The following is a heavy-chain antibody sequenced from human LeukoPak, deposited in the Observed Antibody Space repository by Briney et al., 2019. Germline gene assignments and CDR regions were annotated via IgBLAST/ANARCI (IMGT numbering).Heavy chain of an antibody. CDR1: GYTLTELS. V-gene: IGHV1-24*01. CDR2: FDPEDGET. CDR3: ATTSPWLAYFDY. D-gene: IGHD6-19*01. Sequence: ASVKVSCKVSGYTLTELSMHWVRQAPGKGLEWMGGFDPEDGETIYAQKFQGRVTMTEDTSTDTAYMELSSLRSEDTAVYYCATTSPWLAYFDYWGQETLVTVSS. J-gene: IGHJ4*02.